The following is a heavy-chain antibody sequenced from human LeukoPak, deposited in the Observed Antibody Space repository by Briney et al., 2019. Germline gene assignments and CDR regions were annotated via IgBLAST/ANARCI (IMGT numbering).Heavy chain of an antibody. D-gene: IGHD1-26*01. CDR1: GGSFSGYY. CDR2: INHSGST. V-gene: IGHV4-34*01. Sequence: PSETLSLTCAVYGGSFSGYYWSWIRQPPGKGLEWIGEINHSGSTNYNPSLKSRVTISVDTSKNQFSLKLSSVTAADTAVYYCARDPDSGSYYGSDYWGQGTLVTVSS. J-gene: IGHJ4*02. CDR3: ARDPDSGSYYGSDY.